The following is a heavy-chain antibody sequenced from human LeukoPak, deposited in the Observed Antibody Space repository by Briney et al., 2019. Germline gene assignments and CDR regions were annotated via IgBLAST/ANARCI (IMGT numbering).Heavy chain of an antibody. D-gene: IGHD3-3*01. V-gene: IGHV4-34*01. CDR3: ARETTERPLYYDFWSGYERGWFDP. CDR2: INHSGST. CDR1: GGSFSGYY. J-gene: IGHJ5*02. Sequence: SETLSLTCAVYGGSFSGYYWSWIRQPPGKGLEWIGEINHSGSTNYNPSLKSRVTISVDTSKNQVSLKLSSVTAADTAVYYCARETTERPLYYDFWSGYERGWFDPWGQGTLVTVSS.